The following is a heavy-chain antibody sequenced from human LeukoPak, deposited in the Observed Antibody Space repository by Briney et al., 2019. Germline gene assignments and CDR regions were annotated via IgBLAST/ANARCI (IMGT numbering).Heavy chain of an antibody. J-gene: IGHJ3*02. V-gene: IGHV4-59*01. CDR3: ARDNLRLGELSLWGAFDI. D-gene: IGHD3-16*02. CDR2: IYYSGST. Sequence: PSETLSLTCTVSGGSISSYYWSWIRQPPGKGLEWIGYIYYSGSTNYNPSLKSRVTISVDTSKNQFSLKLSSVTAADTAVYYCARDNLRLGELSLWGAFDIWSQGTMVTVSS. CDR1: GGSISSYY.